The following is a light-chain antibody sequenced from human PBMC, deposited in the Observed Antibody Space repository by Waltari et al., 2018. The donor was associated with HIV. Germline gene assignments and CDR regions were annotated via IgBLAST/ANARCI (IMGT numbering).Light chain of an antibody. J-gene: IGKJ1*01. V-gene: IGKV3-15*01. Sequence: IVLTQSPASLSVSPGERATLSCRASESVRTNLAWYQQKPGQPPRLLIYGASTRATGIPARFSGSGSGTEFTLTISSLQSEDFAVYYCQQYNNWPWTFGQGTKVDIK. CDR1: ESVRTN. CDR3: QQYNNWPWT. CDR2: GAS.